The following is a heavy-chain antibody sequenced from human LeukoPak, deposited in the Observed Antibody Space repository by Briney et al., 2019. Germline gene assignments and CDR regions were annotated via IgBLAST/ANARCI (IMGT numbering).Heavy chain of an antibody. D-gene: IGHD1-26*01. Sequence: GGSLRLSCAASGFTFSTYAMSWVRQAPGKGLEWVSGISGSGFSTFYADSLKGRFTISRDNSKNTLYLQMNSLRTDDTAIYYCAKEKFSGSYGGGAEIDYWGQGTLVTVSS. J-gene: IGHJ4*02. CDR1: GFTFSTYA. V-gene: IGHV3-23*01. CDR2: ISGSGFST. CDR3: AKEKFSGSYGGGAEIDY.